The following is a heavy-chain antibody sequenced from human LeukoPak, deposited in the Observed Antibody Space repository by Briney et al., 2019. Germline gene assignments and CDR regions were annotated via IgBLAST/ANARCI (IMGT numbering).Heavy chain of an antibody. CDR3: ARQASDYFYYYMDV. CDR1: GGSISTSNYY. V-gene: IGHV4-39*01. CDR2: IYYSGTT. J-gene: IGHJ6*03. Sequence: PSETLSLTCVVSGGSISTSNYYWGWIRQPPGKGLEWIGTIYYSGTTYYNPSLERRVTISEDTSKNQFSLMLRSVTAADTAVYFCARQASDYFYYYMDVWGKGTTVTVSS.